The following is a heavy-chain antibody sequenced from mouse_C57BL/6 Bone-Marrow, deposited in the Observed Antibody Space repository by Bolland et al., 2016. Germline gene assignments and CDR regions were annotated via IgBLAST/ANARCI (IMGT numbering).Heavy chain of an antibody. V-gene: IGHV1-19*01. D-gene: IGHD2-10*01. CDR3: ARGELAYSRMDY. J-gene: IGHJ3*01. Sequence: YNGGTSYNQKFKGKATLTVDMSSSTAYMELNSLTSEDSAVYYCARGELAYSRMDYWGQGTLV. CDR2: YNGGT.